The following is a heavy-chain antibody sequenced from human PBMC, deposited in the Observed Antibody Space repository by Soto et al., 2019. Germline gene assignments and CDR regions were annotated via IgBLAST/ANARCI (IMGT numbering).Heavy chain of an antibody. D-gene: IGHD3-3*01. J-gene: IGHJ6*02. V-gene: IGHV1-69*06. CDR1: GGTFSSYA. Sequence: SVKVSCKASGGTFSSYAISWVRQAPGQGLEWMGGIIPIFGTANYAQKFQGRVTISADKSTSTAYMGLSSLRSEDTAVYYCARVNNYDFWSGYYGDYYYGMDVWGQGTAVTVSS. CDR2: IIPIFGTA. CDR3: ARVNNYDFWSGYYGDYYYGMDV.